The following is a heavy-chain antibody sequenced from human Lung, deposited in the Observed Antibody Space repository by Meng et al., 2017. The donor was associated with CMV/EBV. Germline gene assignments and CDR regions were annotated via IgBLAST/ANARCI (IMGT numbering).Heavy chain of an antibody. J-gene: IGHJ4*02. D-gene: IGHD6-13*01. CDR2: IYIGDTT. CDR3: ARGLAADGIFDS. V-gene: IGHV3-53*01. Sequence: GESLKISCAASGFTVRNTYMNWVRRAPGKGLGWVSTIYIGDTTYYTDSVKGRFTISRDTSKNTLYLQMNSLRVEDTAVYYCARGLAADGIFDSWGQGTRVXVSS. CDR1: GFTVRNTY.